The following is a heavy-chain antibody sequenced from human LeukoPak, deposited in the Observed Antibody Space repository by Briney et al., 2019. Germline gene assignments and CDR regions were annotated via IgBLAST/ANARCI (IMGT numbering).Heavy chain of an antibody. J-gene: IGHJ3*02. D-gene: IGHD3-16*02. Sequence: ASVKVSCKASGYTFTGYYMHWVRQAPGQGLEWMGWINPNSGGTSYAQKFQGRVTMTRDTSISTAYMELSRLRSDDTAVYYCARGDYDYVWGSYRYHAFDIWGQGTMVTVSS. CDR1: GYTFTGYY. V-gene: IGHV1-2*02. CDR2: INPNSGGT. CDR3: ARGDYDYVWGSYRYHAFDI.